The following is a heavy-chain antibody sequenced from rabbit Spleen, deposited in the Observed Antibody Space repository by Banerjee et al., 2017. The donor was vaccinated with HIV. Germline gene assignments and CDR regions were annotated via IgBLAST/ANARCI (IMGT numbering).Heavy chain of an antibody. J-gene: IGHJ4*01. CDR3: VRDQAGDADYGPYYLNL. D-gene: IGHD2-1*01. V-gene: IGHV1S45*01. CDR1: GFSFSSSDY. CDR2: IEPIFGRT. Sequence: QEQLEESGGDLVKPGASLTLTCTASGFSFSSSDYMCWVRQAPGKGLEWIGYIEPIFGRTYYANWVNGRFTISSHNAQNTLYLQLSSLTAADTATYFCVRDQAGDADYGPYYLNLWGPGTLVTVS.